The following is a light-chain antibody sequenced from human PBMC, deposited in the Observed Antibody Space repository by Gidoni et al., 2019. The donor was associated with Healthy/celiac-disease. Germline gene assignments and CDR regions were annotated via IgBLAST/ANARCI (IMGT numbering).Light chain of an antibody. CDR3: SSYTSSSTLDYV. V-gene: IGLV2-14*01. Sequence: QSALTQPASVSGSPGPSITISCTGTSSDVGVYNYVSWYQQHPGKAPKLMIYDVRNRPSGVSNRFSGSKSGNTASLTISGLQAEDEADYYCSSYTSSSTLDYVFGTGTKVTVL. J-gene: IGLJ1*01. CDR2: DVR. CDR1: SSDVGVYNY.